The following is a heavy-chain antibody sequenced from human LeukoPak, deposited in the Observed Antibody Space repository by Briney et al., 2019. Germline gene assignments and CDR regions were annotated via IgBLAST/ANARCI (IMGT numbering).Heavy chain of an antibody. V-gene: IGHV2-70*04. Sequence: SGPALVNPTQTLTLTCTFCGFSLRTGGMRVSWIRQPPGKAREWLTRIDWDEDKFYSTSLKTRLTISKDTSKTQVVLTMTNMDPVDTATYYCARSGPDALYCSGGSCYSIAFDIWGQGTMVTVSS. J-gene: IGHJ3*02. D-gene: IGHD2-15*01. CDR3: ARSGPDALYCSGGSCYSIAFDI. CDR1: GFSLRTGGMR. CDR2: IDWDEDK.